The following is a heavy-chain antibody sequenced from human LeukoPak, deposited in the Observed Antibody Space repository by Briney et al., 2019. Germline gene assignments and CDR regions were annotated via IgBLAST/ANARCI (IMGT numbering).Heavy chain of an antibody. V-gene: IGHV1-8*01. Sequence: EASVKVSCKASGYTSTSYDINWVRQATGQGLEWMGWMNPNSGNTGYAQKFQGRVTMTRNTSISTAYMELSSLRSEDTAVYYCARGPYDILTGYYFPQYYYYMDVWGKGTTVTVSS. CDR1: GYTSTSYD. J-gene: IGHJ6*03. D-gene: IGHD3-9*01. CDR2: MNPNSGNT. CDR3: ARGPYDILTGYYFPQYYYYMDV.